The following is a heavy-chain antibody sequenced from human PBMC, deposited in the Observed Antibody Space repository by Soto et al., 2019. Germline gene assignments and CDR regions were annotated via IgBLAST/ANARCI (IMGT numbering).Heavy chain of an antibody. CDR1: GNTFTRYG. D-gene: IGHD2-15*01. CDR3: ARRSSGGGEVDY. J-gene: IGHJ4*02. V-gene: IGHV1-18*01. CDR2: ITAYSGNT. Sequence: QVQLVQSGAEVKKPGASVKVSCKASGNTFTRYGVSWVRQAPGQGLEWMGWITAYSGNTNYAQKLQGRVTMTTDTSTSTAYMELRSLRSDYTAVYYFARRSSGGGEVDYWGQVTLVTVSS.